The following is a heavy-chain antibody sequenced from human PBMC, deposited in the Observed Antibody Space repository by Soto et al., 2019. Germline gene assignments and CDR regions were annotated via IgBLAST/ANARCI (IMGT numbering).Heavy chain of an antibody. CDR1: GGSFGGYY. Sequence: PSETLSLTCGVYGGSFGGYYWSWIRQPPGKGLEWIGEINHSGSSKYNASLKSGGTISVDTSKNQFSLKLSSVTAADTAVYYCARGEYYGSGSYYRSGASQHWFDPWGQGTLVTVSS. D-gene: IGHD3-10*01. J-gene: IGHJ5*02. CDR3: ARGEYYGSGSYYRSGASQHWFDP. CDR2: INHSGSS. V-gene: IGHV4-34*01.